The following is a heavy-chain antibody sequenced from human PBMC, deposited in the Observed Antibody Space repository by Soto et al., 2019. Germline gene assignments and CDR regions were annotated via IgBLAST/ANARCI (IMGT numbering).Heavy chain of an antibody. CDR1: GGSISMGGYS. CDR3: ARDSLITLVRGVKQSCYYGMDV. Sequence: SETRSLTCASSGGSISMGGYSCSWIRQPPGKSLEWIGYICHSGSTYYSPSLKSRVTISVDRSKNQFSLKLSSVTAADTAVYYWARDSLITLVRGVKQSCYYGMDVWGQGTTVTVSS. CDR2: ICHSGST. J-gene: IGHJ6*02. V-gene: IGHV4-30-2*01. D-gene: IGHD3-10*01.